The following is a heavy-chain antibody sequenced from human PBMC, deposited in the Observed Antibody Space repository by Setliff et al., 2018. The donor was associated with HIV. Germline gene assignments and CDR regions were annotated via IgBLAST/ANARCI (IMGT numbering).Heavy chain of an antibody. V-gene: IGHV1-46*04. Sequence: ASVKVSCKASGYTFTSYYIHWVRQAPGQGLEWMGIINASGGSTTYAQKLQGRVTMTRDTSTSTVYMELRSLRSEDTAVYYCAREGHVATPGSSEFDPWGQGTLVTVSS. CDR3: AREGHVATPGSSEFDP. CDR2: INASGGST. D-gene: IGHD2-15*01. J-gene: IGHJ5*02. CDR1: GYTFTSYY.